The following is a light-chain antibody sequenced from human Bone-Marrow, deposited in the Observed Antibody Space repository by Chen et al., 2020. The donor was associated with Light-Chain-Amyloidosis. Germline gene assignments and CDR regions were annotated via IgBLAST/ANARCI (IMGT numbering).Light chain of an antibody. J-gene: IGKJ4*01. V-gene: IGKV3-20*01. CDR1: QTISSNY. CDR3: QQYGTSPLT. CDR2: GSS. Sequence: EIVLTQSPGTLSLSPGEGANLSCRASQTISSNYLTWYQQKFGQAPRLLIYGSSSRATGIPDRFTGSGSGPDFTLTLNRLEPEDFAMDYCQQYGTSPLTSGGGTKVEIK.